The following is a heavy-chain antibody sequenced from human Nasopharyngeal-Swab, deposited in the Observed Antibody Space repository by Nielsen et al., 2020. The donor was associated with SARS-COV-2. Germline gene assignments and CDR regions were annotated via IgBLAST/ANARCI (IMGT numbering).Heavy chain of an antibody. J-gene: IGHJ6*03. V-gene: IGHV3-13*01. CDR2: IGTAGDT. Sequence: GESLKISCAASGFSFSSYDMYWVRQATGKGLEWVSAIGTAGDTYYPGSVKGRFTISREDTKKSLYLQMNSLRAEDTAVYYCSREGSYGPVSYMDVWGKGTTVTVSS. CDR3: SREGSYGPVSYMDV. D-gene: IGHD5-18*01. CDR1: GFSFSSYD.